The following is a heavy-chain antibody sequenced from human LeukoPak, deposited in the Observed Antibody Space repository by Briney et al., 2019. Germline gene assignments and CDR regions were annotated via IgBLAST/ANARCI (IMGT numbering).Heavy chain of an antibody. D-gene: IGHD3-10*01. CDR1: GYTFTSYD. Sequence: ASVKVSCKASGYTFTSYDINWVRQANGQGLEWMGWMNPNSGNTGYAQKFQGRVTMTRNTSISTAYMELSSLRSEDTAVYYCARRGSITMVRGVIRYLYYWGQGTLVTVSS. CDR2: MNPNSGNT. CDR3: ARRGSITMVRGVIRYLYY. J-gene: IGHJ4*02. V-gene: IGHV1-8*01.